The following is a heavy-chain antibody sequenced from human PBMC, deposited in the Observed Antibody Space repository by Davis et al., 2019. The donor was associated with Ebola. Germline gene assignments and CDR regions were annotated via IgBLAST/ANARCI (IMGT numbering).Heavy chain of an antibody. D-gene: IGHD6-19*01. CDR1: GGSISSYY. Sequence: MPSETLSLTCTVSGGSISSYYWSWIRQPPGKGLEWIGYIYYSGSPNYNPSLKSRVTISVDTSKNQFSLKLSSVTAADTAVYYCARKGVGSSGWYDAFDIWGQGTMVTVSS. J-gene: IGHJ3*02. CDR3: ARKGVGSSGWYDAFDI. V-gene: IGHV4-59*08. CDR2: IYYSGSP.